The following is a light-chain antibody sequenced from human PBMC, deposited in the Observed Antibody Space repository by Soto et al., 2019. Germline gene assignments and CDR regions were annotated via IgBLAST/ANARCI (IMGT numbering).Light chain of an antibody. CDR3: QQYNTWPIT. J-gene: IGKJ5*01. Sequence: EIVMTQSPATLSVSPGERATLSCRASQSVSSNLAWYQQKPGPASRLLIYGASTRATGIPARFSGSGSGTEFTLTISSLPSEDFAVYYCQQYNTWPITFGQGTRLEIK. CDR1: QSVSSN. CDR2: GAS. V-gene: IGKV3-15*01.